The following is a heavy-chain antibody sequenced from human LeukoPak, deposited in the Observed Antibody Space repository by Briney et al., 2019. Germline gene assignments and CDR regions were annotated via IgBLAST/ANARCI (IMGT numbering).Heavy chain of an antibody. D-gene: IGHD1-1*01. J-gene: IGHJ4*02. CDR2: IYYSGST. V-gene: IGHV4-59*08. Sequence: SETLSLTCTVSGGSISSYYRSWIRQPPGKGLEWIGYIYYSGSTNYNPSLKSRVTISVDTSKNQFSLKLSSVTAADTAVYYCARAFNEAYYFDYWGQGTLVTVSS. CDR1: GGSISSYY. CDR3: ARAFNEAYYFDY.